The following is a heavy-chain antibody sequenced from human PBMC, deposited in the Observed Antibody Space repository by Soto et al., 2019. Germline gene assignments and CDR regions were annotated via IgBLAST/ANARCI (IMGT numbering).Heavy chain of an antibody. D-gene: IGHD3-9*01. CDR2: IYWDDDK. CDR1: GFSLSTGGMG. CDR3: ASRRTTPDILTRYTAWFDP. J-gene: IGHJ5*02. V-gene: IGHV2-5*02. Sequence: QITLKESGPTLVQPTQTLTLTCTFSGFSLSTGGMGVGWIRQAPGKALERLALIYWDDDKRYSPSLKSRMTITNDPPKNQADLMVPSLAPVDTATYYCASRRTTPDILTRYTAWFDPWGPGIVVTVSP.